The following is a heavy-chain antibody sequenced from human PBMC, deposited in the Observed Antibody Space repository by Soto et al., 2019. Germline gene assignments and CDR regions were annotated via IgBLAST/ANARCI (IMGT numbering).Heavy chain of an antibody. CDR1: GVSFSSYY. J-gene: IGHJ5*02. V-gene: IGHV4-59*01. Sequence: SETLSLTCSASGVSFSSYYWSWIRQPPGKGLEWIGYIYYSGDSKYYAYLERRLTISAETTKNKFSLQLRTFPTADNAAFYCGRKILFSKSSYAFDLWGQGTMVTVSS. D-gene: IGHD2-2*01. CDR2: IYYSGDS. CDR3: GRKILFSKSSYAFDL.